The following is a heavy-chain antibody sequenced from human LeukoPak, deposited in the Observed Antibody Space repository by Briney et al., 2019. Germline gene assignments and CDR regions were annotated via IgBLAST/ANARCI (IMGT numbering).Heavy chain of an antibody. CDR3: AKDPNGDYVGAFDS. J-gene: IGHJ3*01. D-gene: IGHD4-17*01. Sequence: GGSLRLSFAASGLTFSYYAMTWVRHAPGKGLEWVSSITGDSGAPSYADSVRGRFTFYRDNSINTLYLQMNSLRAGDTAVYYCAKDPNGDYVGAFDSWGQGTLVTVSS. CDR1: GLTFSYYA. V-gene: IGHV3-23*01. CDR2: ITGDSGAP.